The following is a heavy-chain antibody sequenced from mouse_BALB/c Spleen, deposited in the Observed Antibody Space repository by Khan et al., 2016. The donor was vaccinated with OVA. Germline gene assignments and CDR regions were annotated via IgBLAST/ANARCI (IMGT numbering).Heavy chain of an antibody. D-gene: IGHD2-10*01. V-gene: IGHV1S81*02. Sequence: QVQLQQSGTELVKPGASVKLSCKASGYTFTNYWVHWVKQRPGQGLEWIGEIYPGDGRTNNNEKFKSEATLTVDKSSNTAYMQLNSLTSEDSAVYYGARNAYFGNYFDYWGQGTILTVSS. CDR1: GYTFTNYW. CDR2: IYPGDGRT. CDR3: ARNAYFGNYFDY. J-gene: IGHJ2*01.